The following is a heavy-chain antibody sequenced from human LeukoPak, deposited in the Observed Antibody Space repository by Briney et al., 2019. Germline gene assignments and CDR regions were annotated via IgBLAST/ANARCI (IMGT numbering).Heavy chain of an antibody. CDR2: IYPGDSDT. CDR3: ARQDTAMVIADY. Sequence: KPGASLKISCTGSGSSFTSYWIGWVRQLPGKGLEWMGIIYPGDSDTRYSPSFQGQVTISADKSISTAYLQWSSLKASDTAMYYCARQDTAMVIADYWGQGTLVTVSS. V-gene: IGHV5-51*01. J-gene: IGHJ4*02. D-gene: IGHD5-18*01. CDR1: GSSFTSYW.